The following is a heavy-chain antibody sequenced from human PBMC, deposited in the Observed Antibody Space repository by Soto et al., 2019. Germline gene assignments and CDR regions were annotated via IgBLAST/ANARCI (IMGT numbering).Heavy chain of an antibody. CDR1: GFTFSSYG. D-gene: IGHD5-18*01. V-gene: IGHV3-33*01. J-gene: IGHJ4*02. CDR3: ARDNGYSYGYPLISLDY. CDR2: IWYDGSNK. Sequence: GGSLRLSCAASGFTFSSYGMHWVRQAPGKGLEWVAVIWYDGSNKYYADSVTGRFTISRDNSKNTLYLQMNSLRAEDTSVYYCARDNGYSYGYPLISLDYWGQGARVTVSS.